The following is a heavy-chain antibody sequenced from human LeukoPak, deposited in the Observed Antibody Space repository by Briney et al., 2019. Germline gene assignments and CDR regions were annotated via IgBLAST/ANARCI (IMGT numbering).Heavy chain of an antibody. Sequence: PSETLSLTCAVYGGSFSGYYWSWIRQPPGKGLEWIGEINHSGSTNYNPSLKSRVTMSVDTSKNQFSLKLSSVTAADTAVYYCARDRGSSGWQGDYWGQGTLVTVSS. V-gene: IGHV4-34*01. D-gene: IGHD6-19*01. CDR3: ARDRGSSGWQGDY. CDR2: INHSGST. J-gene: IGHJ4*02. CDR1: GGSFSGYY.